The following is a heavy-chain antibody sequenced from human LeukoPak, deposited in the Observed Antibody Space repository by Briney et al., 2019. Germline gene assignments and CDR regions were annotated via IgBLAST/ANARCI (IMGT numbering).Heavy chain of an antibody. D-gene: IGHD3-9*01. Sequence: PGGSLRLSCAASGFTFSGYAVSWVRQAPGKGREWVSDISGSGGSTYYADSVKGRFTISRDNSNNTLYLQMNSLRAEDTAVYYCAKGRLDWLSLDYWGQGTLVTVSS. CDR1: GFTFSGYA. CDR3: AKGRLDWLSLDY. V-gene: IGHV3-23*01. CDR2: ISGSGGST. J-gene: IGHJ4*02.